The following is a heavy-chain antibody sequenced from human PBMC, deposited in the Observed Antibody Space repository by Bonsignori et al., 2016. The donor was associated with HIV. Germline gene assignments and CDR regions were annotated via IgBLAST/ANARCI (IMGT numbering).Heavy chain of an antibody. V-gene: IGHV3-53*01. D-gene: IGHD1-26*01. CDR3: ARGFVGATADDY. CDR2: IYSGGST. Sequence: VRQAPGKGLEWVSVIYSGGSTYYADSVKGRFTISRDNSKNTLYLQMNSLRAEDTAVYYCARGFVGATADDYWGQGTLVTVSS. J-gene: IGHJ4*02.